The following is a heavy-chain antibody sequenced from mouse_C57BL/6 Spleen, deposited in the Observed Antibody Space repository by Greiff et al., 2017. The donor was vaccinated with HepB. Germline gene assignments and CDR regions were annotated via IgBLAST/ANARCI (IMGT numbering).Heavy chain of an antibody. D-gene: IGHD2-4*01. CDR3: ERKGHYDYDY. J-gene: IGHJ4*01. CDR1: GYTFSDYG. V-gene: IGHV5-17*01. CDR2: ISSGSSNI. Sequence: EVQVVESGGGLVKPGASLKLSCAATGYTFSDYGMHWVRQAPEKGLEWVAYISSGSSNIYYADTVKGRFTISRDNAKNTLFLQMTSLRSEYTAMYDCERKGHYDYDYWGQGTSFTVSS.